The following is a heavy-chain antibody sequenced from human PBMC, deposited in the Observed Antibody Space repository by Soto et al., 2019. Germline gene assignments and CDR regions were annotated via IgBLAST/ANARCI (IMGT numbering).Heavy chain of an antibody. CDR2: IYYSGST. V-gene: IGHV4-59*01. CDR1: GGSISSYY. J-gene: IGHJ6*02. CDR3: ARERVGSYYGSGSYYYGMDV. D-gene: IGHD3-10*01. Sequence: SETLSLNCTVSGGSISSYYWSWIRQPPGKGLEWIGYIYYSGSTNYNPSLKSRVTISVDTSKNQFSLKLSSVTAADTAVYYCARERVGSYYGSGSYYYGMDVWGQGTTVTVSS.